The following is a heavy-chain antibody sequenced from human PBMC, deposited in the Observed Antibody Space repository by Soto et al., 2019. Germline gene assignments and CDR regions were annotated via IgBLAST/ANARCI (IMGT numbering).Heavy chain of an antibody. J-gene: IGHJ6*02. Sequence: QVQLQESGPGLVKPSQTLSLTYTVSGGSISSGDYYWSWIRQPPGKGLEWIGYIYYSGSTYYNPSLKSRVTISVDTSKNQFSLKLSSVTAADTAVYYCARDYWSGAYYYYGMDVWGQGTTVTVSS. CDR2: IYYSGST. CDR3: ARDYWSGAYYYYGMDV. V-gene: IGHV4-30-4*01. CDR1: GGSISSGDYY. D-gene: IGHD3-3*01.